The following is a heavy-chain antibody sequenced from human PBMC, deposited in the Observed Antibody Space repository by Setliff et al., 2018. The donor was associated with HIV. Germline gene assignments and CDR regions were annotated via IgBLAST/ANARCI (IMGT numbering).Heavy chain of an antibody. V-gene: IGHV1-18*01. Sequence: ASVKVSCKASGYTFPNYGITWVRQAPGQGLEWMGWISAYTANTNYAQNLQGRVTLTTDTSTSTVYMELRSLRSDDTAVYYCGRVRVGATPLDYWGQGTLVTVSS. CDR1: GYTFPNYG. CDR2: ISAYTANT. CDR3: GRVRVGATPLDY. J-gene: IGHJ4*02. D-gene: IGHD1-26*01.